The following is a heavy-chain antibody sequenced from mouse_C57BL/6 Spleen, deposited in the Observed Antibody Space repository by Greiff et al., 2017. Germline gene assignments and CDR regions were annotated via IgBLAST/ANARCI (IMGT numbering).Heavy chain of an antibody. D-gene: IGHD2-4*01. CDR3: ARSAYDYDDYAMDY. J-gene: IGHJ4*01. CDR1: GYAFSCSW. Sequence: QVQLQQSGPELVKPGASVKISCKASGYAFSCSWMNWVKQRPGKGLEWIGRIYPGDGDTNYNGKFKGKATLTADKSSSTAYMQLSSLTSEDSAVYFCARSAYDYDDYAMDYWGQGTSVTVSS. CDR2: IYPGDGDT. V-gene: IGHV1-82*01.